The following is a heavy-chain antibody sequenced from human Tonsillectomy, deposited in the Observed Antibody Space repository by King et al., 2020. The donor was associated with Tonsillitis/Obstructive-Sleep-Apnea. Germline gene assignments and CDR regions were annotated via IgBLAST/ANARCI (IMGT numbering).Heavy chain of an antibody. V-gene: IGHV4-34*01. CDR1: GGSFSGYY. CDR3: ARGLVVVAAKLDYGMDV. CDR2: INHSGST. D-gene: IGHD2-15*01. J-gene: IGHJ6*02. Sequence: VQLPQWGAGLLKPSETLSLTCAVYGGSFSGYYWSWIRQPPGKGLEWIGEINHSGSTNYNPSLKSRVTISVDTSKNQFSLKLSSVTAADTAVYYCARGLVVVAAKLDYGMDVWGQGTTVTVSS.